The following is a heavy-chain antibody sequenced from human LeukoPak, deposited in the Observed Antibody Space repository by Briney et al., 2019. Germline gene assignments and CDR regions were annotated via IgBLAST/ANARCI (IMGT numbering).Heavy chain of an antibody. D-gene: IGHD1-26*01. J-gene: IGHJ4*02. CDR3: ANAGPGLSYYAGYFDS. CDR2: IKQDGTEK. Sequence: GGSLILSCAASVFTFSSYWMTWVRQAPGNGPEWVANIKQDGTEKYYVDSVKGRFTISRDNAKSSLYLQMDSLRGEDTAVYYCANAGPGLSYYAGYFDSWGQGTLVTVSS. V-gene: IGHV3-7*03. CDR1: VFTFSSYW.